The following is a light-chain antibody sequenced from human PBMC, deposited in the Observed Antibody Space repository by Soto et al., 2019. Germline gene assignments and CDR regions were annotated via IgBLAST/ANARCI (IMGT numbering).Light chain of an antibody. CDR2: TAS. CDR3: QQSYSTPLA. J-gene: IGKJ4*01. V-gene: IGKV1-39*01. Sequence: DIQMTQSPSSLSASVGDGVTITCRASQSISDYLNWYQQKPGEAPKLLIYTASSLQSGVPSRFSGSGYGTDFTLTISSLQPEDFATYYCQQSYSTPLAFGGGTKVEI. CDR1: QSISDY.